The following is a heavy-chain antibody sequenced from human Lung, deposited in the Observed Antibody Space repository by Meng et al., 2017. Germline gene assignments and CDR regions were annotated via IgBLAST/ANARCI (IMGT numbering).Heavy chain of an antibody. V-gene: IGHV4-34*01. CDR2: INHSGST. D-gene: IGHD4-11*01. J-gene: IGHJ4*02. CDR1: GGSFSDSY. Sequence: QVPVPQWGASLLKPSHTLSLTCVVSGGSFSDSYWSWIRQPPGKGLEWIGEINHSGSTNYNPSLESRATISVDTSQNNLSLKLSSVTAADSAVYYCARGPTTMAHDFDYWGQGTLVTVSS. CDR3: ARGPTTMAHDFDY.